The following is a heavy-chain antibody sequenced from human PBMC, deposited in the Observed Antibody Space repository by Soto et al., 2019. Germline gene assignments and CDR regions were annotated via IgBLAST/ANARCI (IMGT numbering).Heavy chain of an antibody. CDR1: GYTFTSYD. CDR3: ARGITIFGVVTADFDI. CDR2: MNPNSGNT. D-gene: IGHD3-3*01. J-gene: IGHJ3*02. V-gene: IGHV1-8*01. Sequence: ASVKVSCKSSGYTFTSYDINWVRQATGQGLEWMGWMNPNSGNTGCAQKFQGRVTMTRNTSISTAYMELSSLRSEDTAVYYCARGITIFGVVTADFDIWGQGTMVTVSS.